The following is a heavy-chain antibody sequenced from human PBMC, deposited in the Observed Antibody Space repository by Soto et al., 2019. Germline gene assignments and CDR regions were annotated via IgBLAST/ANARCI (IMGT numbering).Heavy chain of an antibody. J-gene: IGHJ4*02. D-gene: IGHD3-22*01. CDR1: GFTFSSYA. V-gene: IGHV3-64D*06. Sequence: GGSLRLSCSASGFTFSSYAMHWVRQAPGKGLEYVSAISSNGGSTYYADSVKGRFTISRDNPKNTLYLQMSSLRAEDTAVYYCVKESHPNYDRSGGVFDYWGQGTLVTVSS. CDR2: ISSNGGST. CDR3: VKESHPNYDRSGGVFDY.